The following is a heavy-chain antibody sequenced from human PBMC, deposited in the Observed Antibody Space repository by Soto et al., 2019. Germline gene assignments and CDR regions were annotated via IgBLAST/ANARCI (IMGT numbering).Heavy chain of an antibody. Sequence: SETLSLTCAVSGYSISSGYYWGWIRQPPGKGLEWIGSIYHSGSTYYDPSLKSRVTISVDTSKNQFSLKLSSVTAADTAVYYCARVLRELLPSHSLPDYWGQGTLVTVSS. CDR2: IYHSGST. CDR3: ARVLRELLPSHSLPDY. J-gene: IGHJ4*02. CDR1: GYSISSGYY. D-gene: IGHD1-26*01. V-gene: IGHV4-38-2*01.